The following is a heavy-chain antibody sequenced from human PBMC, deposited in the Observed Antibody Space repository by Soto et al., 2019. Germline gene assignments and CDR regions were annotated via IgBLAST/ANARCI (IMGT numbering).Heavy chain of an antibody. CDR1: GFTFSSYS. D-gene: IGHD2-2*01. Sequence: GGSLRLSCAVSGFTFSSYSMNWVRQAPGKGLEWVSYISSGSSTIYYADSVKGGFTISRDNAKNSLYLQMDSLRAEDTAVYYATRSAYMDVWGTGTTVTVSS. CDR3: TRSAYMDV. V-gene: IGHV3-48*01. J-gene: IGHJ6*03. CDR2: ISSGSSTI.